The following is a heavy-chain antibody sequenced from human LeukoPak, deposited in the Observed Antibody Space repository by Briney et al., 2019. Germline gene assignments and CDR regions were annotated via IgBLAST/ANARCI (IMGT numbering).Heavy chain of an antibody. CDR3: ARDEAWGSPVDSGYNYGARYLAY. Sequence: ASVKASCKPSVYTFTTYGISWVRQARGHRLEWRGWISAYNGNTNDAPKLKRRLTMTTATSTSTAYMELQSLRSDDTAVYYCARDEAWGSPVDSGYNYGARYLAYWGQGTLVTVSS. CDR2: ISAYNGNT. V-gene: IGHV1-18*01. CDR1: VYTFTTYG. D-gene: IGHD5-18*01. J-gene: IGHJ4*02.